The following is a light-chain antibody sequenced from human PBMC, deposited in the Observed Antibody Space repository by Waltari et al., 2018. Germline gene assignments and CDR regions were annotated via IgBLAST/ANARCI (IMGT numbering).Light chain of an antibody. CDR3: QQLSTYPLT. V-gene: IGKV2-28*01. CDR2: LGS. CDR1: QSLLHSNGYNN. J-gene: IGKJ4*01. Sequence: DIVMTQSQLSLPVTSGEPPSISSRSSQSLLHSNGYNNLDWYLQKPGQSPQLLIYLGSNRASGVPDRFSGSGSGTDFTLKISRVEAEDFASYYCQQLSTYPLTIGGGTKVEIK.